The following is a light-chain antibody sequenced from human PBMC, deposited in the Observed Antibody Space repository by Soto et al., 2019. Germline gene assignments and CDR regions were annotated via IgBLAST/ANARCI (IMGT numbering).Light chain of an antibody. CDR1: SSDVGAYNY. CDR2: DVT. V-gene: IGLV2-8*01. CDR3: TSFAGSNDLGV. J-gene: IGLJ2*01. Sequence: QSALTQPPSASGSPGQSVTISCTGTSSDVGAYNYVSWYQQHPGKAPKLMIYDVTKRPSGVPDRFSGSKSGNTASLTVSGLQAEDEADYYCTSFAGSNDLGVFGGGNQLTVL.